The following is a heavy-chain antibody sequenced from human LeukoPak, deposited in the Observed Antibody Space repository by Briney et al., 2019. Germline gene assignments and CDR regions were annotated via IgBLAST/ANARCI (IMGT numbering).Heavy chain of an antibody. V-gene: IGHV3-30*02. J-gene: IGHJ3*02. CDR3: ARDPPRILMELGHGTFDI. Sequence: GGSLRLSCAASGFTFSNYGMHWVRQAPGKGLEWVTFIRYDGSIKYYADSVKGRFTISRDNAKNSLYLQMNSLRAEDTAVYYCARDPPRILMELGHGTFDIWGQGTMVTVSS. CDR1: GFTFSNYG. D-gene: IGHD1-7*01. CDR2: IRYDGSIK.